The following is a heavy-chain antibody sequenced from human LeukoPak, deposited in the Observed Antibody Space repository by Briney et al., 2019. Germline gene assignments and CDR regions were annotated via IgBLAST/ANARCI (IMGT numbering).Heavy chain of an antibody. CDR3: ARDRDVDDFDS. CDR1: GGSISSSNW. Sequence: SETLSLTCAVSGGSISSSNWWSWVRQPPGKGLEWIGEIYHSGHTYYNPSLKSRVTTSIDTSKNQLSLNLKSVTAADTAVYYCARDRDVDDFDSWGHGTLVTVSS. D-gene: IGHD2-15*01. J-gene: IGHJ4*01. CDR2: IYHSGHT. V-gene: IGHV4-4*02.